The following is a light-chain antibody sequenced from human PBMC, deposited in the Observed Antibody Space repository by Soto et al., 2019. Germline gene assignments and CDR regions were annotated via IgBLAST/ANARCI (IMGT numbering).Light chain of an antibody. Sequence: QSVLTQPASVSGSPGQSITISCTGTSSDVGSYHLVSWYQQHPGKAPKLMIYEVSKRPSGVSNRFSGSKSGNTASLTISGLQAEDEADYYCCSYAGSSTLVFGGGTKLTVL. CDR2: EVS. J-gene: IGLJ3*02. CDR1: SSDVGSYHL. V-gene: IGLV2-23*02. CDR3: CSYAGSSTLV.